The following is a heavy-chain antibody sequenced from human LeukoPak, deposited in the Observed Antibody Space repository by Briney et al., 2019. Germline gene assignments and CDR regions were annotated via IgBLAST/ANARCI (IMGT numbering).Heavy chain of an antibody. Sequence: GGSLRLSFGVSGFTFSDYYMSRIRQAPGKGLECISYISGSGTTIYYADSVRGRFTISRDNAQNSLSLQMNSLRAEDTAVYYCAIEGRGYRGLDCWGQGSLVTVSS. V-gene: IGHV3-11*01. CDR2: ISGSGTTI. J-gene: IGHJ4*02. D-gene: IGHD3-22*01. CDR1: GFTFSDYY. CDR3: AIEGRGYRGLDC.